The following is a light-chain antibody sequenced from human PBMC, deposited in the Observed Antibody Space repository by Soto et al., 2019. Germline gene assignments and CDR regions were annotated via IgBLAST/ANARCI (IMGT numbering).Light chain of an antibody. V-gene: IGLV1-40*01. CDR3: QSYDSSLSSV. Sequence: QPVLTQPPSVSGAPGQRVTISCTGSSSNIGAGYDVHWYQQLPGTAPKLLIYGNSNRPSGVPDQFSGSKSGTSASLAITGLQAEDEADYYCQSYDSSLSSVFGGGTQLTVL. CDR1: SSNIGAGYD. J-gene: IGLJ7*01. CDR2: GNS.